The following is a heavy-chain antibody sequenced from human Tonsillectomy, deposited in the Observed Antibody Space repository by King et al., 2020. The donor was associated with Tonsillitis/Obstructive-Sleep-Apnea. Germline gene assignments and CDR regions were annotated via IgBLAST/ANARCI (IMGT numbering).Heavy chain of an antibody. D-gene: IGHD6-6*01. J-gene: IGHJ6*03. CDR3: ARDAGYSSSFFQGGYYYYYMDV. CDR1: GFTFSSYG. V-gene: IGHV3-33*01. Sequence: VQLVESGGGVVQPGRSLRLSCAASGFTFSSYGMHWVRQAPGKGLEWVAVIWYDGSNKYYADSVKGRFTISRDNSKNTLYLQMNSLRAEDTAVYYCARDAGYSSSFFQGGYYYYYMDVWGKGTTVTVSS. CDR2: IWYDGSNK.